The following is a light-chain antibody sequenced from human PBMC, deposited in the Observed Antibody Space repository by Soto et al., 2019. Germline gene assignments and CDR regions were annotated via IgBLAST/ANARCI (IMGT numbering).Light chain of an antibody. J-gene: IGKJ3*01. CDR2: GAS. V-gene: IGKV3-15*01. CDR3: QQYNNWPPWT. CDR1: QSVSSN. Sequence: EIVMTQSPATLSVSPGERATLSCRASQSVSSNLAWYQQKPGQAPRLLIYGASTRATGIPARFSGSGSGTEFTLTISSLQSEDFAVYYCQQYNNWPPWTFGPGTTLDIK.